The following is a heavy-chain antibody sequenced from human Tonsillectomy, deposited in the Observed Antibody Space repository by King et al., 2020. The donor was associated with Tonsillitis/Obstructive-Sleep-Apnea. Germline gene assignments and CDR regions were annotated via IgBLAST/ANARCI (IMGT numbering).Heavy chain of an antibody. CDR1: GWSFSGYY. CDR3: ASFSAAAGTDYFDY. CDR2: INHSGST. D-gene: IGHD6-13*01. Sequence: VQLQQWGAGLLKPSETLSLTCAVYGWSFSGYYWSWIRQPPGKGLEWIGEINHSGSTNYNPSLKSRVTISVDTSKNQFSLKLSSVTAADTAVYYCASFSAAAGTDYFDYWGQGTLVTVSS. J-gene: IGHJ4*02. V-gene: IGHV4-34*01.